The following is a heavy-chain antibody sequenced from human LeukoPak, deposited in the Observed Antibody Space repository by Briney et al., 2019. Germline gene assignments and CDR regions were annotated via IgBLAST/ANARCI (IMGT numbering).Heavy chain of an antibody. CDR1: GGSISSYY. Sequence: SETLSLTCTVSGGSISSYYWSWIRQPPGKGLEWIGYIYYSGSTNYNPSLKSRVTISVDTSKNQFSLKLSSVTAADTAVYYCARDGGATAYFDYWDQGTLVTVSS. CDR2: IYYSGST. J-gene: IGHJ4*02. V-gene: IGHV4-59*01. CDR3: ARDGGATAYFDY. D-gene: IGHD1-26*01.